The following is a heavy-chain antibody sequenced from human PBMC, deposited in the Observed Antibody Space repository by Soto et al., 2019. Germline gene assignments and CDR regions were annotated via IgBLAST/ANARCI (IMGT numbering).Heavy chain of an antibody. J-gene: IGHJ5*02. D-gene: IGHD6-25*01. CDR1: GFTFGSYA. Sequence: EVQLLESGGGLVQPGGSLRLSCAASGFTFGSYAMSWVRQAPGKGLEWVSAISGSGGSTYYADSVKGRFTISRDNSKNTLYPQMNSLRAEDTAVYYCAEDRQRYLQNWFDPWGQGPLVTVSS. V-gene: IGHV3-23*01. CDR3: AEDRQRYLQNWFDP. CDR2: ISGSGGST.